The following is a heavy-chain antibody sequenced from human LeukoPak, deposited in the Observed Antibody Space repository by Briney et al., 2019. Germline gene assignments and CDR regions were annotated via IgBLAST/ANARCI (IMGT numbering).Heavy chain of an antibody. J-gene: IGHJ4*02. CDR3: ARGVTPLNY. CDR2: TYYRSTWYN. Sequence: SQTLSLTCAISGDSVSSNSAAWNWIRQSPSRGLEWLGRTYYRSTWYNDYAVSVKSRITVNPDTSKNQFSLKLSSVTAADTAVYYCARGVTPLNYWGQGTLVTVSS. D-gene: IGHD2-21*02. CDR1: GDSVSSNSAA. V-gene: IGHV6-1*01.